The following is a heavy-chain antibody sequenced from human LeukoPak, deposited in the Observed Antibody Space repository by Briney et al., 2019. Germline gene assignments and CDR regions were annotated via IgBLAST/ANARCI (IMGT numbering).Heavy chain of an antibody. CDR3: VMSGYSSSSPRRALDI. CDR1: GGSISSNY. CDR2: IYYSGST. J-gene: IGHJ3*02. Sequence: SETLSLTCTVSGGSISSNYWTWIRQAPGKGLEWIGYIYYSGSTNYNASLRSRVTISVDTSKNQFSLKLSSVTAANTAVYSCVMSGYSSSSPRRALDIWGQGTMVTVSA. D-gene: IGHD6-13*01. V-gene: IGHV4-59*03.